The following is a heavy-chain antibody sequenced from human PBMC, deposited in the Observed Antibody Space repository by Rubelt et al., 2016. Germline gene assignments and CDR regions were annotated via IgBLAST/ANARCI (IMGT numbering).Heavy chain of an antibody. CDR3: ARDTQWPI. D-gene: IGHD2-8*01. CDR2: VSCYNGHT. Sequence: QVQLVQSGAEVKTPGASMKVSCKTSGYTFTNFGISFVRQAPGQGLEWMGWVSCYNGHTNYAQKFQGRVTVTTDTSTGTAYMELRGLRSDDTAVYYCARDTQWPIWGQGTMVTVSP. V-gene: IGHV1-18*01. CDR1: GYTFTNFG. J-gene: IGHJ3*02.